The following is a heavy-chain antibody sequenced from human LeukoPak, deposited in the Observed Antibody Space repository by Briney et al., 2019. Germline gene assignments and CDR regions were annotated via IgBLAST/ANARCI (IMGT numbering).Heavy chain of an antibody. V-gene: IGHV4-39*01. J-gene: IGHJ4*02. CDR2: IYYSGST. CDR1: GGSISSSSNY. CDR3: ARLSTWFRVIDY. Sequence: SETLSLTCTVSGGSISSSSNYWGWVRQPPGKGLEWIGNIYYSGSTYYNPSLKSRVTISVDTSKNQFSLNLISVTAADTAVYYCARLSTWFRVIDYWGQGTLVTVSS. D-gene: IGHD3-10*01.